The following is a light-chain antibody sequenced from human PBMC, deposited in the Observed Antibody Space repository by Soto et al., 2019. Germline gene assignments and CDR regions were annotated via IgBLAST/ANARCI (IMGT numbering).Light chain of an antibody. CDR1: SSDVGGYNY. CDR3: SSYTGSSTLV. Sequence: QSALTQPASVSGSPGQLITFSCAGTSSDVGGYNYVSWYQQHPGKAPKLMIYEVSYRPSGVSNRFSGSKSGNTASLTISGLQAEDEADYYCSSYTGSSTLVFGGGTKVTVL. CDR2: EVS. J-gene: IGLJ2*01. V-gene: IGLV2-14*01.